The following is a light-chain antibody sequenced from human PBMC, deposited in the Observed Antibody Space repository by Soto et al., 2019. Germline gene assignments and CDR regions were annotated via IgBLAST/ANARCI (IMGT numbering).Light chain of an antibody. J-gene: IGKJ5*01. CDR1: QGIGNS. V-gene: IGKV1-27*01. CDR2: SAS. Sequence: DIQMTQSPRSLSASVGDRVTITCRASQGIGNSLAWYQQKPGTVPKLLIYSASTLQSGVPSRFSGSGSGTDFTLTISSLKPEDVAAYYCQKYNTVPAIFGQGTRLEIK. CDR3: QKYNTVPAI.